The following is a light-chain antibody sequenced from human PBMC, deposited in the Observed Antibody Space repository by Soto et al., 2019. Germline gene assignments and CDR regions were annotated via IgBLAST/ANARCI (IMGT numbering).Light chain of an antibody. CDR1: QDIEKW. V-gene: IGKV1-12*01. CDR2: AAS. Sequence: DIQLTQSPSSVSASVGDTINITSRASQDIEKWLAWYQQKPGRAPKVLIYAASHLESGVPSRFSGSGSGTEFSLTISSLQTEDFATYFCHQAGTFRFTFGPGTKVDIK. CDR3: HQAGTFRFT. J-gene: IGKJ3*01.